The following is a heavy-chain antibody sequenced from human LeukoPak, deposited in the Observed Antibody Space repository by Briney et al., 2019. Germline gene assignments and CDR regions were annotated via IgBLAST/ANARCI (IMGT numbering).Heavy chain of an antibody. D-gene: IGHD6-13*01. V-gene: IGHV4-31*03. J-gene: IGHJ4*02. Sequence: SETLSLTCTVSGGSISSGGYYWSWIRQHPGKGLEWIGYIYYSGSTYYNPSLKSRVTISVDTSKNQFSLKLSSVTAADTAVHYCARVTEQQMPDYWGQGTLVTVSS. CDR3: ARVTEQQMPDY. CDR1: GGSISSGGYY. CDR2: IYYSGST.